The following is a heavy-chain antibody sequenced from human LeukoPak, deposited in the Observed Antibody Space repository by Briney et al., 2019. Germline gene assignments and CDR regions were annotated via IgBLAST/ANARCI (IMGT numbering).Heavy chain of an antibody. D-gene: IGHD2-2*01. J-gene: IGHJ4*02. Sequence: GGSLRLSCAASGFTFSSYTMSWVRQAPGKGLEWVSYISSSGSTIYYADSVKGRFTISRDNAKNSLYLQMNSLRAEDTAVYYCARDGGIVVVPAGHFDYWGQGTLVTVSS. CDR3: ARDGGIVVVPAGHFDY. CDR1: GFTFSSYT. CDR2: ISSSGSTI. V-gene: IGHV3-48*04.